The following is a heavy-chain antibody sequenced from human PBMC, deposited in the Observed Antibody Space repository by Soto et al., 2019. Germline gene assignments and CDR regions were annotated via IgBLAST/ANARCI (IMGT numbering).Heavy chain of an antibody. CDR1: GGTFSSYA. D-gene: IGHD6-19*01. V-gene: IGHV1-18*01. Sequence: ASVKVSCKASGGTFSSYAISWVRQAPGQGLEWMGWISAYNGNTNYAQKLQGRVTMTTDTSTSTAYMELRSLRSDDTAVYYCAILEAVADPFDYWGQGTLVTVSS. J-gene: IGHJ4*02. CDR3: AILEAVADPFDY. CDR2: ISAYNGNT.